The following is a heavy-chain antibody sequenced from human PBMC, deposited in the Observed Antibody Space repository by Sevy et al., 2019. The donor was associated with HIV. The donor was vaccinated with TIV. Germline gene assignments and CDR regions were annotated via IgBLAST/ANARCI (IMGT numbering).Heavy chain of an antibody. Sequence: GGSLRLSCTASGFTFSNYVMAWVRQAAGTGLQWISSVTRSNTYYIDSGRGRFTISRDNSKNTLYLQMNSLSADDTAIYYCARELNLGQIVTIEYWGRGSLVTVSS. J-gene: IGHJ4*02. CDR2: VTRSNT. CDR3: ARELNLGQIVTIEY. V-gene: IGHV3-23*01. D-gene: IGHD3-16*02. CDR1: GFTFSNYV.